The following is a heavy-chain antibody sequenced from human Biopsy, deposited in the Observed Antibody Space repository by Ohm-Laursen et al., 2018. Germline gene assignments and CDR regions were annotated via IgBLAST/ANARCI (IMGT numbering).Heavy chain of an antibody. CDR1: GYTFTSHD. V-gene: IGHV1-8*01. J-gene: IGHJ4*02. CDR3: ARWETTLGRSLDS. Sequence: GASVKVSCKASGYTFTSHDINWVRQATGEGLEWMGWMSPNTGNTVHAQRFQDRVTMTSDTSTGTAYMELTSLTSDDTAVYFCARWETTLGRSLDSWGQGTLVAVSS. D-gene: IGHD1-26*01. CDR2: MSPNTGNT.